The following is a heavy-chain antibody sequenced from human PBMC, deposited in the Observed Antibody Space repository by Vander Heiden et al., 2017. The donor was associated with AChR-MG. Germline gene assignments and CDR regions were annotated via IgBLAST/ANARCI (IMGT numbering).Heavy chain of an antibody. V-gene: IGHV3-13*01. J-gene: IGHJ6*02. Sequence: EVQLVESGGGLVQPGGSLRLSCAASGFTFSSYDMHWVRQATGKGLEWVSAIGTAGDTYYPGSVKGRFTISRENAKNSLYLQMNSLRAGDTAVYYCARANSGWDVDYYYGMDVWGQGTTVTVSS. CDR1: GFTFSSYD. CDR3: ARANSGWDVDYYYGMDV. D-gene: IGHD6-19*01. CDR2: IGTAGDT.